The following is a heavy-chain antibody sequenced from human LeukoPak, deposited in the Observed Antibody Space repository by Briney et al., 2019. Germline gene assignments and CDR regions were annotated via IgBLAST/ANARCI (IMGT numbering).Heavy chain of an antibody. CDR1: RFTFSDYY. D-gene: IGHD2-8*01. J-gene: IGHJ4*02. V-gene: IGHV3-11*04. Sequence: GGTLRLSCAASRFTFSDYYMSWIRQVPGKGLEWVSYISSNGSTIYYADSVKGRFTISRDNAKNSLYLQMNSLRAEDTAVYYCASTRMFVYWGQGTLVTVSS. CDR3: ASTRMFVY. CDR2: ISSNGSTI.